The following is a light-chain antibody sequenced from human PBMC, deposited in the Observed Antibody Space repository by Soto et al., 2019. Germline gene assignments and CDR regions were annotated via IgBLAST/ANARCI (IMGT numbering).Light chain of an antibody. Sequence: EIVLTQSPGTLSLSPGERATLSCRASQSVSSGSLAWYQQKPGQAPRLLISGASSRATGIPDRFSGSGSGTDFTLTISRLEPEDFAVYYCQQYGTSPRTFGQGTKVXIK. CDR2: GAS. V-gene: IGKV3-20*01. CDR3: QQYGTSPRT. J-gene: IGKJ1*01. CDR1: QSVSSGS.